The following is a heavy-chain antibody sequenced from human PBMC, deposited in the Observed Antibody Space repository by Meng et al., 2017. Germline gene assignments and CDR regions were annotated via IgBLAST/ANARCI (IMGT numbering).Heavy chain of an antibody. CDR1: GGSISSSSYY. Sequence: QRQLQESGPGLVKPSETLSLTCTVSGGSISSSSYYWGWIRQHPGKGLEWIGSIYYSGSTYYNPSLKSRVTISVDTSKNQFSLKLSSVTAADTAVYYCARGRVVNWFDPWGQGTLVTVSS. CDR2: IYYSGST. V-gene: IGHV4-39*07. D-gene: IGHD2-15*01. J-gene: IGHJ5*02. CDR3: ARGRVVNWFDP.